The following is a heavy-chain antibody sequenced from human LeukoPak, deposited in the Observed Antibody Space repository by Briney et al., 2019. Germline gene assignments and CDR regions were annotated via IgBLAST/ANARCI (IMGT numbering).Heavy chain of an antibody. J-gene: IGHJ6*02. CDR3: ARDRKVTVTKFYYYYYGMDV. CDR2: IYTSGST. Sequence: SSETLSLTCTVSGGSISSHHWSWIRQPTGKGLEWIGRIYTSGSTNYNPSLKSRVTMSVDTSKNQFSLKLSSVTAADTAVYYCARDRKVTVTKFYYYYYGMDVWGQGTTVTVSS. D-gene: IGHD4-17*01. V-gene: IGHV4-4*07. CDR1: GGSISSHH.